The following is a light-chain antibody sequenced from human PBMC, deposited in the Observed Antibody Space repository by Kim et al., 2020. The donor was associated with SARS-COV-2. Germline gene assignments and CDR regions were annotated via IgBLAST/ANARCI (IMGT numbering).Light chain of an antibody. CDR1: RRDFGSYHY. V-gene: IGLV2-8*01. Sequence: QSALAQPPSAYGSPGQSVAISCSGTRRDFGSYHYVSWYQQRPGKSPKLIIYEVTKRPSGVPDRFSGSMSGNTASLTVSGLQAEDEADYYCASHGGYDYVFGTGTKVTVL. CDR3: ASHGGYDYV. J-gene: IGLJ1*01. CDR2: EVT.